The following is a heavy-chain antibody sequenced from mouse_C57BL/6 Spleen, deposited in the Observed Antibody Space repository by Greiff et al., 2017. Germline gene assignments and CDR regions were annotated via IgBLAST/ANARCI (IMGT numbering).Heavy chain of an antibody. Sequence: VKLQQPGAELVRPGSSVKLSCKASGYTFTSYWMDWVKQRPGQGLEWIGNIYPSDSETHYNQKFKDKATLTVDKSSSTAYMQLSSLTSEDSAVYYCARESTTVVATRYFDYWGQGTTLTVSS. CDR1: GYTFTSYW. J-gene: IGHJ2*01. D-gene: IGHD1-1*01. CDR3: ARESTTVVATRYFDY. CDR2: IYPSDSET. V-gene: IGHV1-61*01.